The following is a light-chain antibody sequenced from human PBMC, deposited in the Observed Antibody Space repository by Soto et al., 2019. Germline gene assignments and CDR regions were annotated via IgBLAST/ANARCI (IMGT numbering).Light chain of an antibody. V-gene: IGKV1-5*01. Sequence: DIKMSQCPSTLSASVRDRVTITCRASQSISTWFAWYQQKPGKAPKLLIYDASSLESVVPSRFSGSGSGTEFTLTISSLQPDDFATYYCQQYNSYWTFGQGTKVDIK. CDR2: DAS. CDR3: QQYNSYWT. CDR1: QSISTW. J-gene: IGKJ1*01.